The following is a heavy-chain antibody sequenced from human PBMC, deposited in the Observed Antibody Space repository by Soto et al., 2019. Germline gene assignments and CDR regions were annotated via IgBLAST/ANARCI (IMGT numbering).Heavy chain of an antibody. D-gene: IGHD4-17*01. J-gene: IGHJ4*02. Sequence: LWDSLKIPCQVSGYTFTIYWIGWVRQMPGKGLEWMGIIYPSDSDTRYSASFQGPVNISADRSIDTAYLQWDSLKASDTAISYCARPANTVADHFDCWGQGTPVTVSS. CDR3: ARPANTVADHFDC. CDR2: IYPSDSDT. CDR1: GYTFTIYW. V-gene: IGHV5-51*01.